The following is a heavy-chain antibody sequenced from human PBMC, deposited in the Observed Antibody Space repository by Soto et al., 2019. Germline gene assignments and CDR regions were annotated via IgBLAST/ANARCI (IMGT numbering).Heavy chain of an antibody. D-gene: IGHD3-9*01. V-gene: IGHV1-46*03. Sequence: GASVKVSCKASGYTFTSYYMHWARQAPGQGLEWMGIINPSGGSTSYAQKFQGRVTMTRDTSTSTVYMELSSLRSEDTAVYYCAREAIVLRYFDWLGSWFDPWGQGTLVTVSS. CDR2: INPSGGST. CDR3: AREAIVLRYFDWLGSWFDP. J-gene: IGHJ5*02. CDR1: GYTFTSYY.